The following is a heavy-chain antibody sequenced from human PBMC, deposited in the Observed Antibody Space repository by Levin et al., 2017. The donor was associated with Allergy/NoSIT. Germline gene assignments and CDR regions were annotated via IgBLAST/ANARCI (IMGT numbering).Heavy chain of an antibody. J-gene: IGHJ5*02. D-gene: IGHD1-26*01. V-gene: IGHV2-70*04. CDR1: GFSLRDSGMR. Sequence: VSGPTLVKPTQTLTLTCSFSGFSLRDSGMRVNWIRQPPGKALEWLARIDWDDDKFYSTSLKTRLTISKDTSKNQVALTMTNMDPVDTAIYYCARMTWRGMGSDGWIDTWGQGIPVTVSS. CDR3: ARMTWRGMGSDGWIDT. CDR2: IDWDDDK.